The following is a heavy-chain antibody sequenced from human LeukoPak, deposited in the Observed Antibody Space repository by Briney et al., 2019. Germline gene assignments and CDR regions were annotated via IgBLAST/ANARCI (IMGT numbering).Heavy chain of an antibody. D-gene: IGHD5-12*01. J-gene: IGHJ3*02. CDR1: GGSFSGYY. V-gene: IGHV4-34*01. Sequence: SETLSLTSAVYGGSFSGYYWSWIRQPPGKGRGWIGEINHGGSTNYNPSLKSRVTISVDTSKNQFSLKLSSVTAADTAVYYCARVGPIVATIDDAFDIWGQGTMVTASS. CDR3: ARVGPIVATIDDAFDI. CDR2: INHGGST.